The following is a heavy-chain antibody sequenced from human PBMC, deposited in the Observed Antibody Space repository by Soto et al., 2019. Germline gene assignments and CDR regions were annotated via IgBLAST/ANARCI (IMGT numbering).Heavy chain of an antibody. Sequence: PGESLRFSCKASGYNITSYYMHWVRQAPGQRLKWMGIINPSGGSTSYAQKFQGRVTMTRDTSTSTVYMELSSLRSEDSSLYYCARDPVKWLLDEMFDYWGQGTLVTVSS. CDR3: ARDPVKWLLDEMFDY. CDR1: GYNITSYY. V-gene: IGHV1-46*01. J-gene: IGHJ4*02. D-gene: IGHD3-22*01. CDR2: INPSGGST.